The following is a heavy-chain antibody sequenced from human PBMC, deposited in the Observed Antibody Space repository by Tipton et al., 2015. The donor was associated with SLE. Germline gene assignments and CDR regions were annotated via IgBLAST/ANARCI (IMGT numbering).Heavy chain of an antibody. CDR1: GGSISGYY. J-gene: IGHJ3*02. V-gene: IGHV4-4*07. Sequence: TLSLTCTVSGGSISGYYWSWILQPAGKGLEWIGRIYISGSTNYTPSLKSRVTMSVDTSKNQFSLKLSSVTAAVTAVYYCAGCGSGILDAFDIWGQGTMVTVSS. D-gene: IGHD3-10*01. CDR2: IYISGST. CDR3: AGCGSGILDAFDI.